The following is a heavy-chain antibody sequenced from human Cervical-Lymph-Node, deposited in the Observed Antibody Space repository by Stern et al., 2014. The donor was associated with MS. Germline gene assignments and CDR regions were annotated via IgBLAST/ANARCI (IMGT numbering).Heavy chain of an antibody. V-gene: IGHV3-30*03. CDR1: GFTFSSYG. J-gene: IGHJ2*01. CDR2: ISYDGNTN. CDR3: ATGGGYTYGSGYFDL. Sequence: VQLVESGGGVVQPGRSLRLSCAASGFTFSSYGMHWVRQAPGKGLEWVAAISYDGNTNYYAESVKGRVTISRDNSKNTLYLQINSLRAEDTTVYYCATGGGYTYGSGYFDLWGRGTLVSVSS. D-gene: IGHD5-18*01.